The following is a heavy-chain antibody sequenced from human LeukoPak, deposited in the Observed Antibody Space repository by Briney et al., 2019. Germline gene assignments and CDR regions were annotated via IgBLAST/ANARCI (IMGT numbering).Heavy chain of an antibody. J-gene: IGHJ6*02. V-gene: IGHV4-30-2*01. CDR1: GGSISSSSDY. CDR2: IYHSGST. Sequence: SETLSLTCTVSGGSISSSSDYWGWVRQPPGKGLEWIGYIYHSGSTYYNPSLKSRVTISVDRSKNQFSLKLSSVTAADTAVYYCARLQTYYDFWSGLPSPGSYGMDVWGQGTTVTVSS. D-gene: IGHD3-3*01. CDR3: ARLQTYYDFWSGLPSPGSYGMDV.